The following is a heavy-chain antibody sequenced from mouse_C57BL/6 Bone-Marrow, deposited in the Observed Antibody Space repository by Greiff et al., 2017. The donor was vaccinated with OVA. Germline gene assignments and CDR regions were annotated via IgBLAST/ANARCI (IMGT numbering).Heavy chain of an antibody. CDR2: ISDGGSYT. J-gene: IGHJ2*01. Sequence: EVQRVESGGGLVKPGGSLKLSCAASGFTFSSYAMSWVRQTPEKRLEWVATISDGGSYTYYPDNVKGRFTLSRDNAKNNLYLQMSHLKSEDTAMYYCARGLGDYFDYWGQGTTLTVSS. CDR1: GFTFSSYA. D-gene: IGHD4-1*01. V-gene: IGHV5-4*01. CDR3: ARGLGDYFDY.